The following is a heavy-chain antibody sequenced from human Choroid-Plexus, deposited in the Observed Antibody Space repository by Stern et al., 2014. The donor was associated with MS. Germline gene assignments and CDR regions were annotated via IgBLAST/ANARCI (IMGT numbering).Heavy chain of an antibody. CDR2: VSYDGSNK. D-gene: IGHD2/OR15-2a*01. Sequence: VQLEESGGGVVQPGRPLRLSCVASGFTFGSCAMHWVRQAPGQGLEWVAGVSYDGSNKYYADSVKGRFTISRDNSQNTLYMQMSSLRPEDTAVYYCAKDRHYLTYFFDHWGQGSLVTVSS. CDR3: AKDRHYLTYFFDH. CDR1: GFTFGSCA. V-gene: IGHV3-30*18. J-gene: IGHJ5*02.